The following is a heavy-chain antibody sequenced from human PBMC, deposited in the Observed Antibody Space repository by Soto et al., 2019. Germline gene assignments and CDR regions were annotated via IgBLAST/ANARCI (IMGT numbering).Heavy chain of an antibody. J-gene: IGHJ4*02. Sequence: PSVTLSLPCTLSRDSISSSRHYWGRISQPPGKGLEWIGSIYYSGSTYYNPSLKSRVTISVDRSKNQFSLNLSSVTAADTAVYYCARGMTTVTTYDYWGQGTLVTVSS. CDR1: RDSISSSRHY. D-gene: IGHD4-4*01. CDR2: IYYSGST. V-gene: IGHV4-39*07. CDR3: ARGMTTVTTYDY.